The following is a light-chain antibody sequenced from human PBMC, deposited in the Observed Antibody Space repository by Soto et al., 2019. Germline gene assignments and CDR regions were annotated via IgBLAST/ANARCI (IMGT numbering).Light chain of an antibody. CDR1: STDVGAYNY. CDR3: SSYASSRLYV. Sequence: QSALAQPASVSGSPGQSITISCTGTSTDVGAYNYVSWYQQHPGKAPKLIISDVTDRPSGVSNRFSGSKSGNTASLTISGLQAEDEADYYCSSYASSRLYVFGTGTKVTV. V-gene: IGLV2-14*01. CDR2: DVT. J-gene: IGLJ1*01.